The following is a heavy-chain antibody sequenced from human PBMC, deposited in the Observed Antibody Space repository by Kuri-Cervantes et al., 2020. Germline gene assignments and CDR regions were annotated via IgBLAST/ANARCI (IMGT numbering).Heavy chain of an antibody. Sequence: SETLSLTCTVSGYSISSGYFWGWIRQPPGKGLEWIGTIYHTGSTYYNPSLKSRVTLSVDTSKNQFSLKLSSVTAADTAFYYCARQPSFVILNWFDPWGQGTLVTVSS. CDR2: IYHTGST. CDR1: GYSISSGYF. CDR3: ARQPSFVILNWFDP. D-gene: IGHD2/OR15-2a*01. V-gene: IGHV4-38-2*02. J-gene: IGHJ5*02.